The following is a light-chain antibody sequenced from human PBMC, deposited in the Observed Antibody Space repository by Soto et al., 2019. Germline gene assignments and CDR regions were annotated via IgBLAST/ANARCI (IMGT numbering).Light chain of an antibody. CDR3: QQSNTILWM. V-gene: IGKV1-39*01. Sequence: DIHMTQSPSSLSAFVGYRVTITVRAGQTISNNVHWYQQKPGKAPIVLIDAASTLQSGVPTRFSGSGSAAEFPLTISRLHPEVFATYCCQQSNTILWMCGQGTKVEI. CDR1: QTISNN. J-gene: IGKJ1*01. CDR2: AAS.